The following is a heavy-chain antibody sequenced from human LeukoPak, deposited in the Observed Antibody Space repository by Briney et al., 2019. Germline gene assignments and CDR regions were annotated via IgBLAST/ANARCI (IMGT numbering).Heavy chain of an antibody. J-gene: IGHJ4*02. V-gene: IGHV4-4*07. CDR3: ARDSYYYGSGTVSQGY. D-gene: IGHD3-10*01. CDR1: GGSISNYY. Sequence: PSETLSLTCTVSGGSISNYYWSWIRQPPGKGLEWIGRIYTSGSTNYNPSLKSRVTMSVDTSKNQFSLKLSSVTAADTAVYYCARDSYYYGSGTVSQGYWGQGTLVTVSS. CDR2: IYTSGST.